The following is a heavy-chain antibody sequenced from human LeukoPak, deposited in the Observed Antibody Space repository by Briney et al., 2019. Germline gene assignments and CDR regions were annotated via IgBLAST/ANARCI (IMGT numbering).Heavy chain of an antibody. D-gene: IGHD3-22*01. CDR2: INPSGGST. CDR3: ARDLALSSGYQGPAHY. V-gene: IGHV1-46*01. CDR1: GYTFTSYY. Sequence: ASVKVSCKASGYTFTSYYMHWVRQAPGQGLEWMGIINPSGGSTSHARKFQGRVTMTRDTSTSTVYMELSSLRSEDTAVYYCARDLALSSGYQGPAHYWGQGTLVTVSS. J-gene: IGHJ4*02.